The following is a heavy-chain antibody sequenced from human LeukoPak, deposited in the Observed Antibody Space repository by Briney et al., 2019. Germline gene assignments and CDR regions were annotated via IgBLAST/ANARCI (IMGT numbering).Heavy chain of an antibody. CDR3: TSENYGEYV. D-gene: IGHD4/OR15-4a*01. CDR2: IRSKANSYAT. CDR1: GFTFSGCT. Sequence: PGGSLRLSCAASGFTFSGCTMHWVRRACGKGQEWVGRIRSKANSYATAYAASVKGRFTISRDDSKNTAYLQMNSLKTEDTAVYYCTSENYGEYVWGQGTLVTVSS. J-gene: IGHJ1*01. V-gene: IGHV3-73*01.